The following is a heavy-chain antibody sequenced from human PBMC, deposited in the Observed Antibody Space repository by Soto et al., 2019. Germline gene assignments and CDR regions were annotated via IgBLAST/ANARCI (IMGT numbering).Heavy chain of an antibody. CDR3: ARENYYYGMDV. CDR1: GFYVNVNY. Sequence: EVQLVESGGGLVQPGGSLRLSCAASGFYVNVNYMSWVRQAPGKGLEWVSDITGGGNTHYADFVKGRFTISRDDSNNTXXXXXXXXXXXXXXXXYCARENYYYGMDVWGQGTTVTVSS. CDR2: ITGGGNT. J-gene: IGHJ6*02. D-gene: IGHD2-8*02. V-gene: IGHV3-66*01.